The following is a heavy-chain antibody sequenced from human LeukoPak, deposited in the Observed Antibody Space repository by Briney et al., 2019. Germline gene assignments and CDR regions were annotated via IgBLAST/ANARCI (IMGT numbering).Heavy chain of an antibody. Sequence: ASVKVSCKASGYTFTSYGISWVRQAPGQGLERMGWISAYNGSTNYAQKLQGRVTMTTDTSTSTAYMELRSLRSDDTAVYYCARSTGTTYYYYYYMDVWGKGTTVTVSS. CDR3: ARSTGTTYYYYYYMDV. D-gene: IGHD1-1*01. V-gene: IGHV1-18*01. CDR2: ISAYNGST. CDR1: GYTFTSYG. J-gene: IGHJ6*03.